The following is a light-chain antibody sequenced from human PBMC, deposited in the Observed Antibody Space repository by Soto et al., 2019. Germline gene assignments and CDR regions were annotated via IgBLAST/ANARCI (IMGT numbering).Light chain of an antibody. CDR3: QHYNSYSEA. CDR2: KAS. CDR1: QTISSW. J-gene: IGKJ1*01. V-gene: IGKV1-5*03. Sequence: DITMSQSPSTLSGSVGDRVTVTCRASQTISSWLARYQQKPGKAPKLLIYKASTLKSGVPSRFSGSGSGTEFTLTISSLQPDDFATYYCQHYNSYSEAFGQGTKV.